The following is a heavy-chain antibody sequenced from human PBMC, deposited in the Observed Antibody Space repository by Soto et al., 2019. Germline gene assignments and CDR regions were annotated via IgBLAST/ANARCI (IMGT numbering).Heavy chain of an antibody. Sequence: SGGSLRLSCAVSGFPFDSYSMSWVRQAPGQGLEWLASLSSGSFYIFHAGSIRGRFTISRDDAKNLLFLQMNSLTIEDTATYYCAREANTIYAPHGLDVWGQGTAVTVS. J-gene: IGHJ6*02. D-gene: IGHD3-3*01. CDR2: LSSGSFYI. V-gene: IGHV3-21*01. CDR3: AREANTIYAPHGLDV. CDR1: GFPFDSYS.